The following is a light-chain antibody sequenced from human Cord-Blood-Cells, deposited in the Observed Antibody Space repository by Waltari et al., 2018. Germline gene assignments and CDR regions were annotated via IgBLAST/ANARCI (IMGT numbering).Light chain of an antibody. Sequence: VLAQPTGTASMSPGERVTLSCRASQSVSSSYLAWYQQKPGQAPRLLIYGASSRATGIPDRFSGSGSGTDFTLTISRLEPEDFAVYYCQQYGSSPLTFGGGTKVEIK. CDR1: QSVSSSY. CDR2: GAS. CDR3: QQYGSSPLT. V-gene: IGKV3-20*01. J-gene: IGKJ4*01.